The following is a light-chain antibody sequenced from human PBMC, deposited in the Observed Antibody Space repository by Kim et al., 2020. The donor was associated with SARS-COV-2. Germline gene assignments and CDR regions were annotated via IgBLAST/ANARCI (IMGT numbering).Light chain of an antibody. V-gene: IGLV2-8*01. CDR3: SSYAGSNNLV. CDR1: SSDVGGYNY. J-gene: IGLJ2*01. CDR2: EVS. Sequence: QSALTQPPSASGSPGQSVTISCTGTSSDVGGYNYVSWYQQHPGKAPKIMSYEVSKRPSGVPDRFSGSKSSNTASLTVSGLQAEDESDYYCSSYAGSNNLVFGGGTQLTVL.